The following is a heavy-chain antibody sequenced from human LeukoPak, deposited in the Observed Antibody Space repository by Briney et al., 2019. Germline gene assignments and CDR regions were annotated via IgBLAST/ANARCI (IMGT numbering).Heavy chain of an antibody. CDR3: ARDSGVYYDSSGYFDY. CDR2: IYSGGST. J-gene: IGHJ4*02. CDR1: GLTVGSNY. D-gene: IGHD3-22*01. V-gene: IGHV3-53*01. Sequence: GGSLRLSCAASGLTVGSNYMSWVRQAPGKGLEWVSVIYSGGSTYYADSVKGRFTISRDKSKNTLYLQMNSLRAEDTAVYYCARDSGVYYDSSGYFDYWGQGTLVTVSS.